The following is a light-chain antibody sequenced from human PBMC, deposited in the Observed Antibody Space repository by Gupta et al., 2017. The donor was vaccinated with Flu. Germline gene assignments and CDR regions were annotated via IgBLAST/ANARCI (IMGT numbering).Light chain of an antibody. CDR2: DTS. Sequence: DIQMTQSPSSLSASVGDRVTITCQASQDISNYLNWYQQKPGKAPKLLIYDTSNLETGVPSRFSGSGAGTDFTFTISSLQPEDIATYYCQQYDNRPAATFGQGTKVEIK. CDR1: QDISNY. CDR3: QQYDNRPAAT. V-gene: IGKV1-33*01. J-gene: IGKJ1*01.